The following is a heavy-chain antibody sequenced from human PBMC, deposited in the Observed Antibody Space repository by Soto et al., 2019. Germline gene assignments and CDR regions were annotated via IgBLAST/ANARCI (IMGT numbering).Heavy chain of an antibody. J-gene: IGHJ6*03. Sequence: ASVKVSCKVSGYTLTELSMHWVRQAPGKGLEWMGGFDPEDGETIYAQKFQGRVTMTEDTSTDTAYMELSSLRSEDTAVYYCATAVSMRLVQFASGYYYMDVSGKGTTVTVSS. V-gene: IGHV1-24*01. CDR2: FDPEDGET. CDR1: GYTLTELS. D-gene: IGHD6-6*01. CDR3: ATAVSMRLVQFASGYYYMDV.